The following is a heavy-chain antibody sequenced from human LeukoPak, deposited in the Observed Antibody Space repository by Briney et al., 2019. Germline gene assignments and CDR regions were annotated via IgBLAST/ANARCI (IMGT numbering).Heavy chain of an antibody. CDR1: GYTFTGYY. D-gene: IGHD3-22*01. Sequence: ASVKVSCKASGYTFTGYYTHWVRQAPGQGLEWMGWINPNSGGTNYTQKFQGRVTMTRDTSISTAYMELSRLRSDDTAVYYCARDSFPGRYYEGAFDIWGQGTMVTVSS. V-gene: IGHV1-2*02. CDR3: ARDSFPGRYYEGAFDI. CDR2: INPNSGGT. J-gene: IGHJ3*02.